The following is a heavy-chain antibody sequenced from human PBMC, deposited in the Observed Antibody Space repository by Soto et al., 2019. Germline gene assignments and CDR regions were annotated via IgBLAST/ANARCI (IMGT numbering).Heavy chain of an antibody. J-gene: IGHJ4*02. Sequence: LRLSCAASGFTFRSTGIHWVRQAPGAGLEWVAVISSDGSDKYYADSVKGRVTVFRDNSKNTAYLEMRSLRVEDAAVYFCAKDYSATWYYFDSWGPGTLVTVSS. CDR1: GFTFRSTG. CDR2: ISSDGSDK. V-gene: IGHV3-30*18. CDR3: AKDYSATWYYFDS. D-gene: IGHD3-9*01.